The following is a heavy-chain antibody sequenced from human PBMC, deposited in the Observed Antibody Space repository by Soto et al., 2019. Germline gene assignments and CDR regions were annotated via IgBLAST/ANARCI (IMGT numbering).Heavy chain of an antibody. CDR3: VMVDNYVTPTPQDV. CDR2: ISPYTGNT. V-gene: IGHV1-18*01. CDR1: GYIFVNYG. J-gene: IGHJ6*02. Sequence: QVQLVQSGDEVKKPGASVKVSCKASGYIFVNYGIAWVRQAPGQGLEWMGWISPYTGNTHSATKIQGRLTMPTDTSTSTAYMDLGSLTSEDTAVYYCVMVDNYVTPTPQDVWGQGTTVTVSS. D-gene: IGHD3-16*01.